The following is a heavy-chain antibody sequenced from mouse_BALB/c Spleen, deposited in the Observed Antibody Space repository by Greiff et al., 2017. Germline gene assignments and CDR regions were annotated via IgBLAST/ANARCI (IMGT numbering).Heavy chain of an antibody. CDR1: GFTFTDYY. D-gene: IGHD2-3*01. CDR2: IRNKANGYTT. V-gene: IGHV7-3*02. Sequence: EVKVEESGGGLVQPGGSLRLSCATSGFTFTDYYMSWVRQPPGKALEWLGFIRNKANGYTTEYSASVKGRFTISRDNSQSILYLQMNTLRAEVSATYYCARDGYYSYWGQGTLVTVSA. J-gene: IGHJ3*01. CDR3: ARDGYYSY.